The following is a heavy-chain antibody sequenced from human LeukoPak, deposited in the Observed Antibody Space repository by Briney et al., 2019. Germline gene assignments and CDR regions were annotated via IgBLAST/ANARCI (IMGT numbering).Heavy chain of an antibody. CDR1: GFTFSSYA. CDR3: ARAQYSYGSGPFDY. Sequence: GSLRLSCAASGFTFSSYAMHWVRQAPGKGLEWVAVISYDGSNKYYADSVKGRFTISRDNSKNTLYLQMNSLRAEDTAVYYCARAQYSYGSGPFDYWGQGTLVTVSS. D-gene: IGHD5-18*01. CDR2: ISYDGSNK. V-gene: IGHV3-30-3*01. J-gene: IGHJ4*02.